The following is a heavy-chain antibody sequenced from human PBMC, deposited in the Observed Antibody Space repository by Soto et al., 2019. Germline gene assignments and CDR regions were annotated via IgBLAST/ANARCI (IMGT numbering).Heavy chain of an antibody. CDR3: ARSQGSSTSLEIYYYYYYGMDV. D-gene: IGHD2-2*01. V-gene: IGHV1-69*01. Sequence: QVQLVQSGAEVKKPGSSVKVSCKASGGTFSSYAISWVRQAPGQGLEWMGGIIPRSDTTNYAQKFQGRVTITADDSTSTAYMELSSMRSEDTAVYYCARSQGSSTSLEIYYYYYYGMDVWGQGTTVTVSS. CDR1: GGTFSSYA. CDR2: IIPRSDTT. J-gene: IGHJ6*02.